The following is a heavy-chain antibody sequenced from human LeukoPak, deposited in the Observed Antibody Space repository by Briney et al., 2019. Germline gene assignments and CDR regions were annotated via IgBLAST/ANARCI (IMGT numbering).Heavy chain of an antibody. D-gene: IGHD2-15*01. V-gene: IGHV3-48*01. CDR3: ARATVVVVTNWFDP. Sequence: GGSLRLSCAASGFTFSSYSMNWVRQAPGKGLEWVSYISSSSSTIYYADSVKGPFTISRDNAKNSLYLQMNSLRAEDTAVYYCARATVVVVTNWFDPWGQGTLVTVSS. J-gene: IGHJ5*02. CDR1: GFTFSSYS. CDR2: ISSSSSTI.